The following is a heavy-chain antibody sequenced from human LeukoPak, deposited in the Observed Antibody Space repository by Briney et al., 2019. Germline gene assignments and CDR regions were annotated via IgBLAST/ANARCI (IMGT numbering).Heavy chain of an antibody. CDR3: ARHRLWFGESDDY. D-gene: IGHD3-10*01. J-gene: IGHJ4*02. CDR2: INHSGST. CDR1: GGSFSGYY. V-gene: IGHV4-34*01. Sequence: KASETLSLTCAVYGGSFSGYYWSWIRQPPGKGLEWIGEINHSGSTNYNPSLKSRVTISVGTSKNQFSLKLSSVSAADTAVYYCARHRLWFGESDDYWGQGTLVTVSS.